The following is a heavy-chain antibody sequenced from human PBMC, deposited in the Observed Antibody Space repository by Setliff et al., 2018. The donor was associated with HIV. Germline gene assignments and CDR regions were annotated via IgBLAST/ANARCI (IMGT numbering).Heavy chain of an antibody. J-gene: IGHJ6*03. CDR1: GASISSHY. CDR3: AGSFIYYYYYMDV. Sequence: PSETLSLTCTVSGASISSHYWSWIRQPPGMGLKWIGYISYSGSTNYNPSLKSRVTISADTPKNQFSLKLNSVTAADTAMYYCAGSFIYYYYYMDVWGKGTTVTVSS. V-gene: IGHV4-59*11. D-gene: IGHD3-10*01. CDR2: ISYSGST.